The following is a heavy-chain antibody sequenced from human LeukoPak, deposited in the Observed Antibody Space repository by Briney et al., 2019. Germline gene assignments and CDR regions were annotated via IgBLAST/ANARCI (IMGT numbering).Heavy chain of an antibody. Sequence: GGSLRLSCAASGFTFSNYALTWVRQAPGKGLEWVATISGSGGSTFYADSVKGRFTISRDNSKNTLFVQMNSLRVDDTAVYYCAKDDFSNYGYVHYHGMDVWGLGTTVTVSS. CDR3: AKDDFSNYGYVHYHGMDV. CDR2: ISGSGGST. J-gene: IGHJ6*01. D-gene: IGHD3-10*01. V-gene: IGHV3-23*01. CDR1: GFTFSNYA.